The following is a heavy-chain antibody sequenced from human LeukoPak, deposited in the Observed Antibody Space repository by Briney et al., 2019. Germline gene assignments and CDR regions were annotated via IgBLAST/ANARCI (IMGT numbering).Heavy chain of an antibody. J-gene: IGHJ5*02. CDR3: VTGQQLHNWFDP. D-gene: IGHD6-13*01. CDR2: MNPNSGNT. Sequence: ASVKVSCKASGYTFISHDVNWVRQATGQGLEWMGWMNPNSGNTDYAQKFQGRVTMTRNTSIRTAYMELSSLKSEDTAVYYCVTGQQLHNWFDPWGQGTLVTVSS. CDR1: GYTFISHD. V-gene: IGHV1-8*01.